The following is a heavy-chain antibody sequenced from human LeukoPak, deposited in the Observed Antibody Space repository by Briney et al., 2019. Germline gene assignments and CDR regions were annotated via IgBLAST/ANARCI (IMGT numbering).Heavy chain of an antibody. Sequence: GGSLRLSCAASGFTFSGSAIHWVRQSSGKGLEWVGQIDKKDKSYATATAYAASVKGTFTISRDDSINTAYLQMKSLKTEDTALYYCTRDSGTYNWFDPWGQGTLVTVSS. CDR2: IDKKDKSYATAT. CDR3: TRDSGTYNWFDP. J-gene: IGHJ5*02. V-gene: IGHV3-73*01. CDR1: GFTFSGSA. D-gene: IGHD1-26*01.